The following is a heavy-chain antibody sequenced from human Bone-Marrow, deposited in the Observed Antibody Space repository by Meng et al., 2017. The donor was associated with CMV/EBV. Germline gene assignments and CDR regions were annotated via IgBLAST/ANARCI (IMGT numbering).Heavy chain of an antibody. CDR3: ARAPQGRIVVVPAATDGMDV. J-gene: IGHJ6*02. CDR2: ISSSGLTI. CDR1: RFTFSSYE. Sequence: GESLKISCAASRFTFSSYEMNWVRQAPGKGLEWVSYISSSGLTIYYADSVRGRFTISRDNAKNSLYLQMNSLRAEDTALYYCARAPQGRIVVVPAATDGMDVWGQGNTVTVSS. V-gene: IGHV3-48*03. D-gene: IGHD2-2*01.